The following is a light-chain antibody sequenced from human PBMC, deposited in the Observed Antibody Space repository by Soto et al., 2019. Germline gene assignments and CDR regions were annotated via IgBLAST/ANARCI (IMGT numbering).Light chain of an antibody. Sequence: QSVLTQPASVSGSPGQSITISCTGTSSDVGGYNYVSWYQQHPGKAPKVMIYEVSNRPSGVSNRFSGSKSGNTASLTISGLQAEDEADYYCSSYTSSNTWVFGGGTK. CDR1: SSDVGGYNY. J-gene: IGLJ3*02. V-gene: IGLV2-14*01. CDR3: SSYTSSNTWV. CDR2: EVS.